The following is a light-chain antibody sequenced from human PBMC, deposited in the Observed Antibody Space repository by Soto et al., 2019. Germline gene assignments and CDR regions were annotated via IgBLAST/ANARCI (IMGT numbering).Light chain of an antibody. J-gene: IGKJ2*01. CDR2: LAS. V-gene: IGKV1-39*01. Sequence: DIQMTQSPSSLSASVGDRVTITCRASQTVTNYVSWYQHKPGKAPYLLIYLASNLKIGVPSRFSGSGSGTDFTLTISSLQPEDFATYYCQQTNVKPHTFGQGTKVEIK. CDR1: QTVTNY. CDR3: QQTNVKPHT.